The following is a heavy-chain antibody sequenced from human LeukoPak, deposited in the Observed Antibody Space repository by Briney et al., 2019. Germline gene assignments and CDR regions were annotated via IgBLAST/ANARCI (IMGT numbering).Heavy chain of an antibody. D-gene: IGHD3-10*01. Sequence: GGSLRLSCAASGFSFSTYAMSWVRQAPGKGLEWVSGVNGNGGSTSYADSVKGRFTIFRDNAKNSLYLQMNSLRDEDTAVYYCARDAGYDYGWPGSWGQGTLVTVSS. CDR2: VNGNGGST. V-gene: IGHV3-23*01. J-gene: IGHJ5*02. CDR1: GFSFSTYA. CDR3: ARDAGYDYGWPGS.